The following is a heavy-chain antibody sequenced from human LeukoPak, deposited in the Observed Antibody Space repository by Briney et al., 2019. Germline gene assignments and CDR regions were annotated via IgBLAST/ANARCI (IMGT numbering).Heavy chain of an antibody. CDR3: AIGLRSCSGTTCYIDFHS. D-gene: IGHD2-2*02. Sequence: GGSLPLSCAASGFTFSNYAINWVRPAPGKGMEWVSSIRAGGGKTYYADSVKGRFTISRDNSKNTLYLQMSSLRAEDTAVYYCAIGLRSCSGTTCYIDFHSGGQGTLVTVSS. CDR2: IRAGGGKT. V-gene: IGHV3-23*01. J-gene: IGHJ5*01. CDR1: GFTFSNYA.